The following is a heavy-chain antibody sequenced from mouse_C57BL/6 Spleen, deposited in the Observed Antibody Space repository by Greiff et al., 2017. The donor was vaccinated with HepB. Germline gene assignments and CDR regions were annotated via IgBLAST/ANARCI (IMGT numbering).Heavy chain of an antibody. V-gene: IGHV3-6*01. Sequence: EVQLQESGPGLVKPSQSLSLTCSVTGYSITSGYYWNWIRQFPGNKLEWMGYISYDGSNNYNPSLKNRISITRDTSKNQFFLKLNSVTTEDTATYYCAREGFDYDYDGFAYWGQRTRVTVAA. CDR2: ISYDGSN. J-gene: IGHJ3*01. D-gene: IGHD2-4*01. CDR1: GYSITSGYY. CDR3: AREGFDYDYDGFAY.